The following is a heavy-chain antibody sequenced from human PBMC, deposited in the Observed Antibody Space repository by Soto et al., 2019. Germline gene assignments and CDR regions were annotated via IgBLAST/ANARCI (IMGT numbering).Heavy chain of an antibody. CDR1: GGSIDGRN. J-gene: IGHJ6*02. Sequence: QVQLQESGPGLVKPSETLSLTCTVSGGSIDGRNCAWIRQPPGKGLEWLGYVYYDGGSSYNPSVKSRLTPSMDTSKSQFSLQLRSVTAADTAVYYCVSQGIGNLHGLVDVWGRGTTVTVSS. CDR3: VSQGIGNLHGLVDV. D-gene: IGHD3-10*01. CDR2: VYYDGGS. V-gene: IGHV4-59*08.